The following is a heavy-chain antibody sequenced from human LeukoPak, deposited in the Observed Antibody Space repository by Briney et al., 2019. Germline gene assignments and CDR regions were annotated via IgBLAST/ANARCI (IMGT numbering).Heavy chain of an antibody. J-gene: IGHJ4*02. CDR2: ISGSGGST. D-gene: IGHD1-1*01. Sequence: GGSLRLSCAASGFTFSSYAMSWPRQAPGKGLEWVSAISGSGGSTYYADSVKGRFTISRDNSKNTLYLQMNSLRAEDTAVYYCAKGSWNDEGPFDYWGQGTLVTVSS. V-gene: IGHV3-23*01. CDR1: GFTFSSYA. CDR3: AKGSWNDEGPFDY.